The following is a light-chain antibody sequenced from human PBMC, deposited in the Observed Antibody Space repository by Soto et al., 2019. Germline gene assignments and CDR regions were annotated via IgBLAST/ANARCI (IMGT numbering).Light chain of an antibody. CDR1: QSVSSD. Sequence: IVSAQAPGNLSSSAVSCATLSCRASQSVSSDLAWYQQKPGQAPRLLIYYTSTRATGFPARFSGGGSGTEFTLTISSLQSEDSAFYYCQQYNKWPITFAQGRLPEV. CDR3: QQYNKWPIT. J-gene: IGKJ5*01. V-gene: IGKV3-15*01. CDR2: YTS.